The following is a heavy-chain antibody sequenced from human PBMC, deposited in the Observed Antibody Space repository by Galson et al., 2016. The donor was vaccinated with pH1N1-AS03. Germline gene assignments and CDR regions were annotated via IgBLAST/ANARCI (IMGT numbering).Heavy chain of an antibody. CDR2: IWHDGSEK. CDR3: ARDRHYYDYIWGTYRYDWYFDL. J-gene: IGHJ2*01. V-gene: IGHV3-33*01. D-gene: IGHD3-16*02. CDR1: GFTFSSHG. Sequence: SLRLSCAASGFTFSSHGMHWVRQTLGKGLEWVAVIWHDGSEKYYADSVKGRFTISRDNSKNTLYLQMNSLRAEDTAVYYCARDRHYYDYIWGTYRYDWYFDLWGRGTLVTVSS.